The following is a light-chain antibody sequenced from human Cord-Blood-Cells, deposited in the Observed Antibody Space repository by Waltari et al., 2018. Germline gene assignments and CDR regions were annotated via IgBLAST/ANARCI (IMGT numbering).Light chain of an antibody. J-gene: IGLJ3*02. CDR3: SSYTSSSTLV. CDR1: SSDVGGYNY. CDR2: DVS. Sequence: QSALTQPASVSGSPGQSITISCTGTSSDVGGYNYVSWYQQHPGKAPKLMIYDVSNRPSGVSNRLSGSKSSNTASLTISVLQAEDEADYYCSSYTSSSTLVFGGGTKLTVL. V-gene: IGLV2-14*03.